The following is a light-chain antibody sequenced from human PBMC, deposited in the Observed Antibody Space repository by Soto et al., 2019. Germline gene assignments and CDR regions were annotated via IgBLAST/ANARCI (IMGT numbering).Light chain of an antibody. J-gene: IGKJ1*01. CDR2: AAS. Sequence: EVVLTQSPATLSVSPGERVTLSCRASQSVGSNLAWFQQKPGQAPRLLMYAASTRATGIPARFSGSGSGTEFTLTISSLQSEDFAVYYCQHYNNWPQTFGQGTKVDIK. CDR1: QSVGSN. CDR3: QHYNNWPQT. V-gene: IGKV3-15*01.